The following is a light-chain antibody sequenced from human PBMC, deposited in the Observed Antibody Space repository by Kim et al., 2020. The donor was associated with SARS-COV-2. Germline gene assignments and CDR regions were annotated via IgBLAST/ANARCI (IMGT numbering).Light chain of an antibody. J-gene: IGLJ2*01. CDR2: GKN. V-gene: IGLV3-19*01. Sequence: LGQRVRITCQGASLRSYYASWYQQKPGLAPVLVIYGKNNRPSGIPDRFSGSSSGNTASLTITGAQAEDEADYYCNSRDSSGNHVVFGGGTQLTVL. CDR3: NSRDSSGNHVV. CDR1: SLRSYY.